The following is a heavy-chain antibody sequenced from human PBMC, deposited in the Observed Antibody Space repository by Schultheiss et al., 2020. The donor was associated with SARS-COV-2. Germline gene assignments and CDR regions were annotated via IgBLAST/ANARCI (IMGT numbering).Heavy chain of an antibody. CDR1: GFTFSNYG. J-gene: IGHJ6*02. CDR2: LRYDGGKD. Sequence: GGSLRLSCVASGFTFSNYGMQWVRQAPGKGLEWVAFLRYDGGKDYYSDSVKGRFTISRDNSKNTLYLQMNSLRAEDTAVYYCARDMVVVVPAANYYYYYGMDVWGQGTTVTVSS. V-gene: IGHV3-30*02. D-gene: IGHD2-2*01. CDR3: ARDMVVVVPAANYYYYYGMDV.